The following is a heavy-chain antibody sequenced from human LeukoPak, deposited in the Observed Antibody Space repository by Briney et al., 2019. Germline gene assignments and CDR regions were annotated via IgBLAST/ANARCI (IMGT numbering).Heavy chain of an antibody. CDR3: ARDADGDYVVY. CDR2: IQYDGSNK. V-gene: IGHV3-30*02. Sequence: GGSLRLSCAASGFTFSSYGMHWVRQAPGKGLEWVAFIQYDGSNKYYADSVKGRFTISRDNSKNTLYLQMNSLRAEDTAVYYCARDADGDYVVYWGQGTLVTVSS. J-gene: IGHJ4*02. D-gene: IGHD4-17*01. CDR1: GFTFSSYG.